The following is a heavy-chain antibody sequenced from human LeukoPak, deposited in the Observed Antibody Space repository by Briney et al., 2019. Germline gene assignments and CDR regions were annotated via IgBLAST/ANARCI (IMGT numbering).Heavy chain of an antibody. CDR2: ISYDGSNK. CDR1: GFTFSSYA. D-gene: IGHD3-22*01. Sequence: HPGGSLRLSCAASGFTFSSYAMHRVRQAPGKGLEWVAVISYDGSNKYYADSVKGRFTISRDNSKNTLYLQMNSLRAEDTAVYYCARDRDSSGYWAFDIWGQGTTVTVSS. CDR3: ARDRDSSGYWAFDI. J-gene: IGHJ3*02. V-gene: IGHV3-30-3*01.